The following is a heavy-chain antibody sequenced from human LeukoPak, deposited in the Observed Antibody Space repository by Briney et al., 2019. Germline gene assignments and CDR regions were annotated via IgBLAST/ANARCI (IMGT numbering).Heavy chain of an antibody. CDR3: ARGGGGYTLYSFDY. D-gene: IGHD3-22*01. CDR1: GASIRSGDHH. J-gene: IGHJ4*02. V-gene: IGHV4-30-4*08. CDR2: IYFSGSR. Sequence: PSETLSLTCSVSGASIRSGDHHWSWLRQSPGKGLEWIGYIYFSGSRSSNPSLRSRLTISVDTSKNQFSLKLNSVAAADTALYYCARGGGGYTLYSFDYWGQGALVTVSS.